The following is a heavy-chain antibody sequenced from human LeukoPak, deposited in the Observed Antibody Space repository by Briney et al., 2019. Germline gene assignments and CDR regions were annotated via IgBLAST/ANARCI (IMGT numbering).Heavy chain of an antibody. Sequence: ASVTVSFKASGGTFSSYTISWVRQAPGQGLEWMGRIIPILNITDHAQNFQGRVTLTADKSTSTAYMELSTLRSEDTAVYYCAKDGVVVVATSVYYYYYGMDVWGQGTTVTVSS. CDR2: IIPILNIT. J-gene: IGHJ6*02. CDR1: GGTFSSYT. D-gene: IGHD2-2*01. CDR3: AKDGVVVVATSVYYYYYGMDV. V-gene: IGHV1-69*02.